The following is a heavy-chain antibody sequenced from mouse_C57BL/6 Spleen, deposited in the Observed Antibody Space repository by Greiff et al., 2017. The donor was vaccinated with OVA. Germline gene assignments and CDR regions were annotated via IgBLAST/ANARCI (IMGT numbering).Heavy chain of an antibody. Sequence: VKLQESGAELVKPGASVKISCKASGYAFSSYWMNWVKQRPGKGLEWIGQIYPGDGDTNYNGKFKGKATLTADKSSSTAYMQLSSLTSEDSAVYFCARTEGNWYFDVWGTGTTVTVSS. CDR1: GYAFSSYW. CDR3: ARTEGNWYFDV. V-gene: IGHV1-80*01. CDR2: IYPGDGDT. J-gene: IGHJ1*03.